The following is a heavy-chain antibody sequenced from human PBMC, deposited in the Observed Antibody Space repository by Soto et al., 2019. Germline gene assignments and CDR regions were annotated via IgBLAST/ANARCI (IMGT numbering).Heavy chain of an antibody. CDR3: ALRSMAVVPEY. CDR2: LYYGRSA. V-gene: IGHV4-59*01. J-gene: IGHJ4*02. D-gene: IGHD3-22*01. Sequence: QVQLQESGPGLVKPSETLSLTCAVSGDSISSYYCMWIRQPPGKGLESIGYLYYGRSANYNPSLQRRATLSVDTSTNQCSLTLSSMSAADTAVYYCALRSMAVVPEYWGQGTLVTVSS. CDR1: GDSISSYY.